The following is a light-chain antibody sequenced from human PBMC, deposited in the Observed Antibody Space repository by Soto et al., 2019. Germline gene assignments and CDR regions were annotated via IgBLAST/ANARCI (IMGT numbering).Light chain of an antibody. J-gene: IGKJ1*01. CDR3: QQYNSYWT. CDR1: QSISSW. V-gene: IGKV1-5*03. Sequence: DIQMTQSPSTLSASVGDRVTITCRASQSISSWLAWYQQKPGKTPKLLIYKASSLESGVPSRFSGSGSGTESTLTISSLQPDDFAYYYCQQYNSYWTFGQGTKVEIK. CDR2: KAS.